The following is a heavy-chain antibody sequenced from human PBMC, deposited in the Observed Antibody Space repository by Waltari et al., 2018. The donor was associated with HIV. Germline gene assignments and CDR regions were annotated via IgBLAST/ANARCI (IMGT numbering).Heavy chain of an antibody. CDR2: IYHGGGT. CDR1: GYSISSGYY. J-gene: IGHJ5*02. Sequence: QVQLQESGPGLVKPSETLSLTCAVSGYSISSGYYWGWVRQPPGKGLGWIGSIYHGGGTYYNPSLKSRVTISVDTSKNQFSLKLSSVTAADTAVYYCARAFYSNSHWFDPWGQGTLVTVSS. V-gene: IGHV4-38-2*01. CDR3: ARAFYSNSHWFDP. D-gene: IGHD4-4*01.